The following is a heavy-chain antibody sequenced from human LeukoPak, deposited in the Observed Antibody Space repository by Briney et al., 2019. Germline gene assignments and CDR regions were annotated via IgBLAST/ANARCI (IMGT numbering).Heavy chain of an antibody. Sequence: GGSLRLSCVASGFTFSRDWMSWFRQAPGKGLEWVASVKQDGIETQYVDFVKGRFTISRDNAKNSVYLQMNSLRVEDTAVYYCARDGTGFDYWGQGTLVTVSS. V-gene: IGHV3-7*01. CDR2: VKQDGIET. CDR1: GFTFSRDW. CDR3: ARDGTGFDY. J-gene: IGHJ4*02. D-gene: IGHD2-8*02.